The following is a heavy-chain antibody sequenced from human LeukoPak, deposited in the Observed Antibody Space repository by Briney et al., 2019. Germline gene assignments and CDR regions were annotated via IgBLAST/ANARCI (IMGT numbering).Heavy chain of an antibody. V-gene: IGHV1-18*01. CDR2: INVYNGNT. J-gene: IGHJ4*02. CDR3: ARRSMTTALSHFDY. D-gene: IGHD4-17*01. Sequence: GASVKVSCKASGGTFSSYAISWVRQAPGQGLEWMGWINVYNGNTNYAQKVQDRVTMTTDTSTSTAFMELRSLRSDDTAVYYCARRSMTTALSHFDYWGQGTLVTVSS. CDR1: GGTFSSYA.